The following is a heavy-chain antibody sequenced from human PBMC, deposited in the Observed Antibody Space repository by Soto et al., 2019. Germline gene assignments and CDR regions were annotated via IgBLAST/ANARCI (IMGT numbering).Heavy chain of an antibody. J-gene: IGHJ4*02. V-gene: IGHV5-51*01. Sequence: GESLKISCKTSGYSFLDYWIGWVRQMPGKGLEWMGIIYPGDSDARYSPSFQGQITISADKSISTVYLQWSSLKASDTAMYYCARHIVDTSMTASFNYWGQGTQVTVSS. CDR1: GYSFLDYW. CDR2: IYPGDSDA. CDR3: ARHIVDTSMTASFNY. D-gene: IGHD5-18*01.